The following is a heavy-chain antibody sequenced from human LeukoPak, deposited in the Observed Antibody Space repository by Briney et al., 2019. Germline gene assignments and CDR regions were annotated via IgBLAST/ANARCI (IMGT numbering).Heavy chain of an antibody. D-gene: IGHD6-13*01. CDR2: INPKSGGT. J-gene: IGHJ4*02. CDR3: ATKSWGYSRNTQFDY. V-gene: IGHV1-2*02. CDR1: GYTFTDYY. Sequence: ASVKVSCKASGYTFTDYYIHWVRQAPGQGLEWMGWINPKSGGTSYAQKFQGRVTVTRDTSISTAYMELSSLRSDDTAVYYCATKSWGYSRNTQFDYWGQGTLVTVSS.